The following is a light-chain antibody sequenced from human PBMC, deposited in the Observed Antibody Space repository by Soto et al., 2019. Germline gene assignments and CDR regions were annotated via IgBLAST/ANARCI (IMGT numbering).Light chain of an antibody. J-gene: IGKJ1*01. CDR3: QQYNLHSPWT. Sequence: DIQMTQSPSTLSASVGDRVTITCRASQTINSWLAWYQKKPGKAPKLLIYKASSLESGVPSRFSSSASGTEFTLTISSLQPDDFATYYCQQYNLHSPWTFGQGTKVDIK. CDR1: QTINSW. V-gene: IGKV1-5*03. CDR2: KAS.